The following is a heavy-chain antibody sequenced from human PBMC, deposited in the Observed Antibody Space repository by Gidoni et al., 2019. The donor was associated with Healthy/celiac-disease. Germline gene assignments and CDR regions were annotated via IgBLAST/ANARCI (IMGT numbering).Heavy chain of an antibody. V-gene: IGHV4-39*01. J-gene: IGHJ5*02. Sequence: QLQLQESGPGLVKPSETLSLTCTVSGGSISSSRNYRGWLRQPPGKGLEWIGTIYYSGSTYYNPSLKSRVTISGDTSKNQFSLKLSSVTAADTAVYYCARPHCNMVRGVIICNWIEPWGQGTLVTVSS. CDR1: GGSISSSRNY. CDR2: IYYSGST. D-gene: IGHD3-10*01. CDR3: ARPHCNMVRGVIICNWIEP.